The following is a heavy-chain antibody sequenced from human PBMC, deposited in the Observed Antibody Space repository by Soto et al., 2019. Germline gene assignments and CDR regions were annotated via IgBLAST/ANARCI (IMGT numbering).Heavy chain of an antibody. CDR1: GFSLSTSGVG. CDR3: APSLTMFGGLYYFAS. Sequence: QITLKESGPTLVKPTQTLTLTCTFSGFSLSTSGVGVGWIRQPPGKALEWLALIYWNDDKRYSPSLKSRLTIAEDTPKNEVALTMTNTDPVNTATYYCAPSLTMFGGLYYFASWGQGTLFTVSS. J-gene: IGHJ4*02. V-gene: IGHV2-5*01. CDR2: IYWNDDK. D-gene: IGHD3-10*02.